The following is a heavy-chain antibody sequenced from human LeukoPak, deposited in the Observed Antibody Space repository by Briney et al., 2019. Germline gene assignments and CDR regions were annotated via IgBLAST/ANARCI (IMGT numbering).Heavy chain of an antibody. V-gene: IGHV1-69*13. CDR1: GGTFSSYA. Sequence: ASVKVSCKASGGTFSSYAISWVRQAPGQGLEWMGGIIPIFGTANYAQKFQGRVTITADESTSTAYMELSSLRSEGTAVYYCARAPTMVRGVIIIPLYGMDVWGKGTTVTVSS. D-gene: IGHD3-10*01. CDR3: ARAPTMVRGVIIIPLYGMDV. J-gene: IGHJ6*04. CDR2: IIPIFGTA.